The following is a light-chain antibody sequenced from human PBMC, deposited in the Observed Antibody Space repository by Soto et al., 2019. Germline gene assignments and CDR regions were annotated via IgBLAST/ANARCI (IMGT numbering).Light chain of an antibody. CDR1: QDIRNY. CDR2: DAS. V-gene: IGKV1-33*01. CDR3: QQYDNLFT. J-gene: IGKJ3*01. Sequence: DIQMTQSPSSLSASVGDRVTLTCQASQDIRNYLNWYQQKPGKAPKLLIYDASNLETGVPSRFSGSGSGTDFTFTIISLQPEDFATYYCQQYDNLFTFGPGTKVEIK.